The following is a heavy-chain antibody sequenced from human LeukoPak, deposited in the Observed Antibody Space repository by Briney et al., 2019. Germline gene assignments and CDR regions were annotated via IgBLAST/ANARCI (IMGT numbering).Heavy chain of an antibody. CDR3: AKGLSSGDYGLHY. Sequence: PGGSLRLSCAASGFTFSSYAMNWVRRAPGKGLEWVSTISGTGGSTYYADSAKGRFTIYRDTSKNTLYLQMNSLRAEDTAVYYCAKGLSSGDYGLHYWGQGTLVTVSS. J-gene: IGHJ4*02. V-gene: IGHV3-23*01. D-gene: IGHD4-17*01. CDR2: ISGTGGST. CDR1: GFTFSSYA.